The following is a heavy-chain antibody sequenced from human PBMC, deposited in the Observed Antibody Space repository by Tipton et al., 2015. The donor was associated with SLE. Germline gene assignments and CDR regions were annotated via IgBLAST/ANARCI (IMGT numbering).Heavy chain of an antibody. D-gene: IGHD1-26*01. CDR3: AREVGALDY. CDR2: IRYDGSNK. J-gene: IGHJ4*02. V-gene: IGHV3-33*01. Sequence: RSLRLSCAASGFTFSSYGMHWVRQAPGKGLEWVAFIRYDGSNKYYADSVKGRFTISTDNAKNTLYLQMNSLRAEDTAVYYCAREVGALDYWGQGTLVTVSS. CDR1: GFTFSSYG.